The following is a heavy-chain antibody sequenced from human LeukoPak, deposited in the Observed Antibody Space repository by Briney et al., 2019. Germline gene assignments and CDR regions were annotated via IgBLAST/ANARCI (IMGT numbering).Heavy chain of an antibody. J-gene: IGHJ4*02. D-gene: IGHD1-1*01. CDR2: INHSGST. CDR1: GGSISSYY. CDR3: ARGHWTVDY. V-gene: IGHV4-34*01. Sequence: PSETLSLTCTVSGGSISSYYWSWIRQPPGKGLEWIGEINHSGSTNYNPSLKSRVTISVDTSKNQFSLKLSSVTAADTAVYYCARGHWTVDYWGQGTLVTVSS.